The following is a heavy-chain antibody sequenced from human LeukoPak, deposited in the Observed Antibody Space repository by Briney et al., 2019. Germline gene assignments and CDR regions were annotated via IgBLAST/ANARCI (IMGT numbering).Heavy chain of an antibody. CDR3: ARGNWNDDSFDY. CDR2: INPNSGGT. V-gene: IGHV1-2*02. Sequence: ASVKVSCKASGYTFTGYYMHWVRQAPGQGLKWMGWINPNSGGTNYAQKFQGRVTMTRDTSISTAYMELSRLRSDDTAVYYCARGNWNDDSFDYWGQGTLVTVSS. J-gene: IGHJ4*02. CDR1: GYTFTGYY. D-gene: IGHD1-1*01.